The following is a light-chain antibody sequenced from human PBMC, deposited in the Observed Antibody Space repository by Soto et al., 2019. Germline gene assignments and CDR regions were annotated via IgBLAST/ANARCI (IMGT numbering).Light chain of an antibody. CDR3: SSYTRFSTVV. CDR2: DVS. Sequence: QSALTQPASVSGSPGQSITISCTGTSSDIGAYNFVCWYQHHPDKVPKLMIYDVSNQPSGVSNRFSGSKSGNTASLTISGLQAEDEADYYCSSYTRFSTVVFGGGTKVTVL. CDR1: SSDIGAYNF. J-gene: IGLJ2*01. V-gene: IGLV2-14*03.